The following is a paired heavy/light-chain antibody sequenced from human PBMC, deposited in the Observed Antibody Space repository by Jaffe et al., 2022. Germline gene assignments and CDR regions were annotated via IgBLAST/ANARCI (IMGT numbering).Light chain of an antibody. CDR3: QQRGNWPAT. CDR2: DAY. Sequence: EIVLTQSPATLSLSPGERASLSCRASQSVDKNLAWYQQKPGQPPRLLIYDAYNRATGIPARFTGSGSGTDFTLTISSLESEDYGVYYCQQRGNWPATFGQGTRLDIK. CDR1: QSVDKN. V-gene: IGKV3-11*01. J-gene: IGKJ5*01.
Heavy chain of an antibody. Sequence: EVQLLESGGGLVEPGGSLRLSCAASGFTFTNYAMGWVRQAPGKGLEWVSVISGGGGVIYYADSVEGRFSISRVNSNNMVYLQMSSLRAEDTAVYYCAKCLLSARCTSFDNWGQGTLVTISS. CDR2: ISGGGGVI. D-gene: IGHD3-16*01. J-gene: IGHJ4*02. V-gene: IGHV3-23*01. CDR1: GFTFTNYA. CDR3: AKCLLSARCTSFDN.